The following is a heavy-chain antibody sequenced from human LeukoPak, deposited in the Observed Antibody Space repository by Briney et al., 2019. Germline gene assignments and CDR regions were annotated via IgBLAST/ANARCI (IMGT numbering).Heavy chain of an antibody. CDR2: INSDGSST. CDR3: ARVWGSDAFDI. J-gene: IGHJ3*02. V-gene: IGHV3-74*01. D-gene: IGHD3-16*01. Sequence: GGSLRLSCAASGFTFSHYWMQWVRQAPGKGLVWVSRINSDGSSTTYADSVKGRFTISRDNAKNTLYLQMNSLRAEDTAEYYCARVWGSDAFDIWGQGIMVTVSS. CDR1: GFTFSHYW.